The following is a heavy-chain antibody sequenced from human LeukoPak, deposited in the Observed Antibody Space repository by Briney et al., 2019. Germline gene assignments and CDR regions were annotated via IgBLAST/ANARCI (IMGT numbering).Heavy chain of an antibody. CDR3: AKPGARGATREYYFDY. Sequence: PGGSLRLSCAASGFTFSSYAMSWVRQAPGKGLEWVSAISGSGGSTYYADSEKGRFTISRDNSKNTLYLQMNSLRAEDTAVYYCAKPGARGATREYYFDYWGQGTLVTVSS. D-gene: IGHD1-26*01. V-gene: IGHV3-23*01. CDR1: GFTFSSYA. J-gene: IGHJ4*02. CDR2: ISGSGGST.